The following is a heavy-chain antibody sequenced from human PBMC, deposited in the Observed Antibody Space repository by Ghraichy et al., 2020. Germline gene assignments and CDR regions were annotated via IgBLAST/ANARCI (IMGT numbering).Heavy chain of an antibody. D-gene: IGHD6-19*01. CDR2: ISGSGGST. CDR3: AKDTYSSGWYSSLDWFDP. V-gene: IGHV3-23*01. J-gene: IGHJ5*02. CDR1: GFTFSSYA. Sequence: GGSLRLSCAASGFTFSSYAMSWVRQAPGKGLESVSAISGSGGSTYYADSVKGRFTISRDNSKNTLYLQMNSLRAEDTAVYYCAKDTYSSGWYSSLDWFDPWGQGTLVTVSS.